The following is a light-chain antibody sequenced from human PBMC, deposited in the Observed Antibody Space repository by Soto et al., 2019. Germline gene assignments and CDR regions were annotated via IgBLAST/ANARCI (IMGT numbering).Light chain of an antibody. CDR1: QSVISTY. Sequence: EIVLTQSPGTLSLSPGERATLSCRASQSVISTYLAWYQQKPGQAPRLLIYDASSRATGIPDRFSGSGSGTDFTLTISRLEPEDFAVYYCQQYGSSPITFGQGTRLEIK. J-gene: IGKJ5*01. CDR3: QQYGSSPIT. V-gene: IGKV3-20*01. CDR2: DAS.